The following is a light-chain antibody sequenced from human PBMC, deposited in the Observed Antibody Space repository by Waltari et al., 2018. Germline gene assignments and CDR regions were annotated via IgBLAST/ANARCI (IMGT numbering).Light chain of an antibody. CDR3: QQYNNWPLT. J-gene: IGKJ1*01. V-gene: IGKV3-15*01. CDR1: QSVTTN. Sequence: EVVMTQSPATLSVSPGERVTLSCRAIQSVTTNLAWYQQKPGQAPRLLIYDTSTRAPGFPARVSGSGSETEFTLIISSLQSEDFAVYYCQQYNNWPLTFGQGTRVEIK. CDR2: DTS.